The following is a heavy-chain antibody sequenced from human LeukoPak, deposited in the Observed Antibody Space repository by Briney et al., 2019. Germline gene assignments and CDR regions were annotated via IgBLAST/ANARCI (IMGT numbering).Heavy chain of an antibody. J-gene: IGHJ6*03. Sequence: ASVKVSCKASGYTFTGYYMHWVRQAPGQGLEWMGWINPNSGGTNYAQKFQGRVTMTRDTSISTAYMELSRLGSDDTAVYYCASTHYYDSSGYYYNYYYMDVWGKGTTVTISS. D-gene: IGHD3-22*01. CDR2: INPNSGGT. CDR3: ASTHYYDSSGYYYNYYYMDV. CDR1: GYTFTGYY. V-gene: IGHV1-2*02.